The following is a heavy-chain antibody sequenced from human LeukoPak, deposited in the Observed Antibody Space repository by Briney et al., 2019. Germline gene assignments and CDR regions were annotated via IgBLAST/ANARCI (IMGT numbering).Heavy chain of an antibody. CDR2: ISSYTIT. J-gene: IGHJ5*02. Sequence: PGGSLRLSCAAGGFSFSSYSMNWVRQAPGKRLEWIAYISSYTITYYADSVKGRFTISRDNAKNSLYLQMNSLRAEDTAVYYCAREEGSGWYWFDPWGQGTLVTVSS. CDR1: GFSFSSYS. CDR3: AREEGSGWYWFDP. D-gene: IGHD6-19*01. V-gene: IGHV3-48*01.